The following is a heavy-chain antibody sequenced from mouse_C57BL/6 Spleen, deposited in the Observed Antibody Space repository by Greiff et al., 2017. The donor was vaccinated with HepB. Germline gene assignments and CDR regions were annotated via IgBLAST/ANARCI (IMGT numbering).Heavy chain of an antibody. V-gene: IGHV1-54*01. CDR3: AREEGYDGYYDY. D-gene: IGHD2-3*01. Sequence: VQLQQSGAELVRPGTSVKVSCKASGYSFTNYLIEWVKQRPGQGLEWIGVINPGSGGTNYNEKFKGKATLTADKSSSTAYMQLSSLTSEDSAVYFCAREEGYDGYYDYWGQGTTLTVSS. J-gene: IGHJ2*01. CDR1: GYSFTNYL. CDR2: INPGSGGT.